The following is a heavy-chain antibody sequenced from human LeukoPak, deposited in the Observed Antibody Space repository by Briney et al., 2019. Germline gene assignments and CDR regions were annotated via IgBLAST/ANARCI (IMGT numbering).Heavy chain of an antibody. V-gene: IGHV3-33*01. D-gene: IGHD6-13*01. CDR1: GFTFSNYG. CDR2: IWYDGSNK. CDR3: ARMTSSWYPKYFDY. J-gene: IGHJ4*02. Sequence: GGSLRLSCAASGFTFSNYGMHWVRQAPGKGLEWVAVIWYDGSNKYYVDSVKGRFTISRDNAKNSLYLQMNSLRAEDTAVYYCARMTSSWYPKYFDYWGQGTLVTVSS.